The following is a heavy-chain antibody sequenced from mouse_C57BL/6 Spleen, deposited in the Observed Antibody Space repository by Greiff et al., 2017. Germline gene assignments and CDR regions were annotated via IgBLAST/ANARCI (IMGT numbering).Heavy chain of an antibody. CDR3: ARWDGYYSWFAY. V-gene: IGHV1-67*01. D-gene: IGHD2-3*01. Sequence: QVQLKESGPELVRPGVSVKISCKGSGYTFTDYAMHWVKQSHAKSLEWIGVISTYYGDASYNQKFKDKATMTVDKSSSTAYMALARLTSEDSAVYYCARWDGYYSWFAYWGQGTLVTVSA. J-gene: IGHJ3*01. CDR2: ISTYYGDA. CDR1: GYTFTDYA.